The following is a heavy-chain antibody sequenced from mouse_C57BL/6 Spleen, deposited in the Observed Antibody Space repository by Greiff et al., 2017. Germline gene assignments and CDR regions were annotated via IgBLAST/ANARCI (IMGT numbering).Heavy chain of an antibody. CDR1: GFTFSDYG. Sequence: EVNVVESGGGLVKPGGSLKLSCAASGFTFSDYGMHWVRQAPEKGLEWVAYISSGSSTIYYADTVKGRFTISRDNAKKTLFLQMTSLRSEDTAMYYCARAYYGNYGGFACWGQGTLVTVSA. D-gene: IGHD2-1*01. V-gene: IGHV5-17*01. J-gene: IGHJ3*01. CDR2: ISSGSSTI. CDR3: ARAYYGNYGGFAC.